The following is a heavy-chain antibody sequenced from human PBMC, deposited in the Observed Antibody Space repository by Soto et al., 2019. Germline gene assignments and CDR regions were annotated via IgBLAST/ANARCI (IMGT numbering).Heavy chain of an antibody. D-gene: IGHD6-13*01. CDR3: ARVGYSSSWYVAFDI. CDR2: INPNSGGT. Sequence: ASVKVSCKASGYTFTGYYMNWVRQAPGQGLEWMGWINPNSGGTNYAQKFQGWVTMTRDTSISTAYMELSRLRSDDTAVYYCARVGYSSSWYVAFDIWGQGKMVTVSS. V-gene: IGHV1-2*04. CDR1: GYTFTGYY. J-gene: IGHJ3*02.